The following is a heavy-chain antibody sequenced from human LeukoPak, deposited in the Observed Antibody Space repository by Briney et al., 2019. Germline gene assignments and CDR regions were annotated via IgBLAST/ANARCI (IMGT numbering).Heavy chain of an antibody. CDR3: AKHGVTSLFYFDF. CDR1: GFTFSSSA. J-gene: IGHJ2*01. Sequence: PGGSLRLSCAASGFTFSSSAMSWVRQAPGKGLEGVSVISESGDYTQFADSVKGRFTISRDNSKSTLYLQLNSLRAEDTAVYHCAKHGVTSLFYFDFWGRGTLVTVSS. V-gene: IGHV3-23*01. CDR2: ISESGDYT. D-gene: IGHD2-21*02.